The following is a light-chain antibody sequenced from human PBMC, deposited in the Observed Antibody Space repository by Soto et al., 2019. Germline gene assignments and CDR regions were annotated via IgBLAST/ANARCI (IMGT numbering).Light chain of an antibody. V-gene: IGLV2-8*01. J-gene: IGLJ3*02. CDR2: EVT. CDR1: TSDVGGYNF. CDR3: SSYSGSNNLV. Sequence: QSALTQPPSASGSPGQSVTISSPETTSDVGGYNFVSWYQQHPGKAPKLMIYEVTKRPSGVPDRFSGSKSGNTASLTVSGLQAEDEADYYCSSYSGSNNLVFGGGTKVTVL.